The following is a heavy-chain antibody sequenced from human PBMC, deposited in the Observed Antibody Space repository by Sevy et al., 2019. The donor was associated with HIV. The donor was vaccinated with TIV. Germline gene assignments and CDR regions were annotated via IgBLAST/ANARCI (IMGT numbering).Heavy chain of an antibody. Sequence: SETLSLTCAVSGYSISSGYYWGWIRQPPRKGLEWIGSIYHSGSTYYNPSLKSRVTISVDTSKNQFSLKLSSVTAADTAVYYCARHYDFPQTYYYYGMDVWGQGTTVTVSS. D-gene: IGHD3-3*01. CDR3: ARHYDFPQTYYYYGMDV. V-gene: IGHV4-38-2*01. J-gene: IGHJ6*02. CDR2: IYHSGST. CDR1: GYSISSGYY.